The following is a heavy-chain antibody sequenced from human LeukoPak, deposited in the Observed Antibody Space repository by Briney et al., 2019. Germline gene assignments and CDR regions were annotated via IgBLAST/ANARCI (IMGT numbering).Heavy chain of an antibody. CDR1: GFTFSSYA. Sequence: GGSLRLSCAPSGFTFSSYAMSWVRQAPGKGLEWVSAISGSGGSTYYADSVKGRFTISRDNSKNTLYLQMNSLRAEDTAVYYCAKGHILLWFVAWGQGTLVTVSS. V-gene: IGHV3-23*01. CDR2: ISGSGGST. CDR3: AKGHILLWFVA. J-gene: IGHJ5*02. D-gene: IGHD3-10*01.